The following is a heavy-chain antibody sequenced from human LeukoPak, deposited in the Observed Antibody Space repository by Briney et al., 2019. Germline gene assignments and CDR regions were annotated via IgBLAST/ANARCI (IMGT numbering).Heavy chain of an antibody. V-gene: IGHV1-69*06. CDR2: IIPIFGTA. D-gene: IGHD3-22*01. J-gene: IGHJ3*02. CDR3: ATPGSYSSGYYWFEAFDI. CDR1: GGTFSSYA. Sequence: GASVKVSCKASGGTFSSYAISWVRQAPGQGLEWMGGIIPIFGTANYAQKFQGRVTITADKSTSTAYMELSSLRSEDTAVYYCATPGSYSSGYYWFEAFDIWGQGTMVTVSS.